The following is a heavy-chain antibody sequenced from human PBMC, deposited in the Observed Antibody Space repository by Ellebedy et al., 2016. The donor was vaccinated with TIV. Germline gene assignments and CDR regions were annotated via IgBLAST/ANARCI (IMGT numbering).Heavy chain of an antibody. CDR1: GFTFSSYS. CDR3: ARDNFYCGGDCYYPDAFDI. CDR2: ISSSSSTI. D-gene: IGHD2-21*02. Sequence: PGGSLRLSCAASGFTFSSYSMNWVRQAPGKGLEWVSYISSSSSTIYYADSVKGRFTISRDNAKKSLYLQMNSLRDEDTAVYYCARDNFYCGGDCYYPDAFDIWGQGTMVTVSS. V-gene: IGHV3-48*02. J-gene: IGHJ3*02.